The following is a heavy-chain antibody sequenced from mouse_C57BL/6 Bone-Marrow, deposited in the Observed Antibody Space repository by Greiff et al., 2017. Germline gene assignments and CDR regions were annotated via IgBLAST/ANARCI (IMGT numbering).Heavy chain of an antibody. V-gene: IGHV1-59*01. Sequence: QVQLQQPGAELVRPGTSVKLSCKASGYTFTSYWMHWVKQRPGQGLEWIGVIDPSDSYTNYNQKFKGKATLTVDTSSSTAYMQLSSLTSEDSAVYDCARGTGTKGYWGQGTTLTVSS. J-gene: IGHJ2*01. CDR2: IDPSDSYT. D-gene: IGHD4-1*01. CDR3: ARGTGTKGY. CDR1: GYTFTSYW.